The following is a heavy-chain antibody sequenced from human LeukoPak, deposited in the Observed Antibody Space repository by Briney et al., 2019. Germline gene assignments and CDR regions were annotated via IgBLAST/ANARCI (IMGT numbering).Heavy chain of an antibody. Sequence: PGGSLRLSCAASGFTFSSYGMHWVRQAPGKGLEWVAVISYDGSNKYYADSVKGRFTISRDNSKNTLYLQMNSLRAEDTAVYYCRLSSSGSFDYWGQGTLVTVSS. CDR1: GFTFSSYG. V-gene: IGHV3-30*03. CDR3: RLSSSGSFDY. D-gene: IGHD6-19*01. CDR2: ISYDGSNK. J-gene: IGHJ4*02.